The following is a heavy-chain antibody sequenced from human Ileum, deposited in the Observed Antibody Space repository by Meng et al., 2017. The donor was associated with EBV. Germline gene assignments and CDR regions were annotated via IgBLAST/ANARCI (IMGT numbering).Heavy chain of an antibody. CDR3: ARVGQWLPIDY. D-gene: IGHD6-19*01. CDR1: VGSISSSNW. Sequence: QVQLQESGPGLVKPSGTRSLTCAVSVGSISSSNWWSWVRQPPGKGLEWIGEIYHSGSTNYNPSLKSRVTMSVDKSKNQFSLNLSSVTAADTAVYYCARVGQWLPIDYWGQGTLVTVSS. V-gene: IGHV4-4*02. CDR2: IYHSGST. J-gene: IGHJ4*02.